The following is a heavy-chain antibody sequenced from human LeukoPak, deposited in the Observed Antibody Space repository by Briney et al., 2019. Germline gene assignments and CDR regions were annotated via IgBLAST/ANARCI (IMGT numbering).Heavy chain of an antibody. Sequence: ASVKVSCKASGYTFTGYYMHWVRQAPGQGLEWMGWINPNSGGTNYAQKFQGWVTMTRDTSISTAYMELSGLRSDDTAVYYCARAIKKYSSSWYSFGYWGQGTLVTVSS. J-gene: IGHJ4*02. CDR2: INPNSGGT. D-gene: IGHD6-13*01. CDR3: ARAIKKYSSSWYSFGY. V-gene: IGHV1-2*04. CDR1: GYTFTGYY.